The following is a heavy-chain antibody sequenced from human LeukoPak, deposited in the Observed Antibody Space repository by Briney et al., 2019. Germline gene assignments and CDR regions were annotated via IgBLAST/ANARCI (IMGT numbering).Heavy chain of an antibody. CDR3: ARGRGFYGSGD. J-gene: IGHJ1*01. Sequence: SETLSLTCTVSGGSISSYYWSWIRQPPGKGLEWIGYIYYSGSTNYNPSLKSRVTISVDTSKNQFSLKLSSVTAADTAVYYCARGRGFYGSGDWGQGTLVTVSS. D-gene: IGHD3-10*01. CDR1: GGSISSYY. CDR2: IYYSGST. V-gene: IGHV4-59*12.